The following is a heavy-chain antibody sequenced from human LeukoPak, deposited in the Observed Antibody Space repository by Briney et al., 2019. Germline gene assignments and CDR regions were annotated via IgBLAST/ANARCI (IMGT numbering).Heavy chain of an antibody. CDR1: GFTVSSNY. Sequence: GGSLRLSCAASGFTVSSNYMSWVRQAPGKGLEWVSVIYSGGSTYYADSVKGRFTISRDNSKNTLYLQMNSLRAEDTAVYYCARDDPGLDSSGYAHWGQGTLVTVSS. CDR3: ARDDPGLDSSGYAH. V-gene: IGHV3-53*01. J-gene: IGHJ4*02. D-gene: IGHD3-22*01. CDR2: IYSGGST.